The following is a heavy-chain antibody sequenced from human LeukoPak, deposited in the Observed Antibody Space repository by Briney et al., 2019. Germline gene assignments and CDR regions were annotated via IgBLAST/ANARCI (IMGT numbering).Heavy chain of an antibody. CDR2: IYSGGST. D-gene: IGHD6-19*01. Sequence: GGSLRLSCAASGFTVSSNYMSWVRQAPGKGLEWVSVIYSGGSTYYADSVKGRFTISRDNSKNTLYLQMNSLRAEDTAVYYCAKDQTPYSSGVDYWGQGTLVTVSS. CDR3: AKDQTPYSSGVDY. V-gene: IGHV3-66*01. CDR1: GFTVSSNY. J-gene: IGHJ4*02.